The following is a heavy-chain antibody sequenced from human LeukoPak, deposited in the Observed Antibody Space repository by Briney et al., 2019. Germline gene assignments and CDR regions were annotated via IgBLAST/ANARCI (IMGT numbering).Heavy chain of an antibody. Sequence: PSETLSLTCAVSGGSISSSNWWSWVRQPPGKGLEWIGEIYHSGSTNYNPSLKSRVTISVDKSKNQFSLQLNSVTPEDTAVYYCARDRGYSSSWSPPRDAFDIWGQGTMVTVSS. CDR2: IYHSGST. CDR3: ARDRGYSSSWSPPRDAFDI. J-gene: IGHJ3*02. V-gene: IGHV4-4*02. D-gene: IGHD6-13*01. CDR1: GGSISSSNW.